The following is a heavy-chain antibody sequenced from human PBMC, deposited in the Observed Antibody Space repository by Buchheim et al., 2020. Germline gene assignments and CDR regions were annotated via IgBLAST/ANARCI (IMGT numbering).Heavy chain of an antibody. V-gene: IGHV5-51*01. CDR1: GYSFTTYW. J-gene: IGHJ5*02. Sequence: EVQLVQSGAEVKKAGESLRISCKGSGYSFTTYWIGWVRQMPGKGLEWMGIIYPHDSDTRYSPSFQGPVTISADKSISTAYPQWSSLKASDTAIYYCARRTLILPSMGWFDPWGQGTL. CDR2: IYPHDSDT. D-gene: IGHD2/OR15-2a*01. CDR3: ARRTLILPSMGWFDP.